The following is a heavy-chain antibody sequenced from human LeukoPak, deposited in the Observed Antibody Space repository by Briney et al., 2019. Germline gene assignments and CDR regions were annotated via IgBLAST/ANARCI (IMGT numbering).Heavy chain of an antibody. D-gene: IGHD3-22*01. V-gene: IGHV1-69*04. Sequence: GASVKVSCKVTGGTFTNYAVSWVRQAPGQGLEWMGRIIVTLGTPNYAQKFQGRVAITADKSTSTAYMELSSLRSEDTAVYYCARAVDDDSAGYYWGDWFDPWGQGTLVTVSS. CDR1: GGTFTNYA. J-gene: IGHJ5*02. CDR2: IIVTLGTP. CDR3: ARAVDDDSAGYYWGDWFDP.